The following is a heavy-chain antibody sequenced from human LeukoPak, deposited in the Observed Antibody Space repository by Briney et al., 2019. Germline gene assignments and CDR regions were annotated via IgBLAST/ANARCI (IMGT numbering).Heavy chain of an antibody. V-gene: IGHV3-15*01. CDR3: TTDTYYYDSSRFDY. D-gene: IGHD3-22*01. Sequence: GRSLRLSCAASGFTFSNAWMSWVRQAPGKGLEWVGRIKSKTDGGTTDYAAPVKGRFTISRDDSKNTLYLQMNSLKTEDTAVYYCTTDTYYYDSSRFDYWGQGTLVTVSS. J-gene: IGHJ4*02. CDR1: GFTFSNAW. CDR2: IKSKTDGGTT.